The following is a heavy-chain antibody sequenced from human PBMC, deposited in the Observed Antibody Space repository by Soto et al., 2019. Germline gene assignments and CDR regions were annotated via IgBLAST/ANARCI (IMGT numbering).Heavy chain of an antibody. V-gene: IGHV3-30*18. CDR1: GFTFSSYG. D-gene: IGHD1-26*01. Sequence: QVQLVESGGGVVQPGKSLRLSCAVSGFTFSSYGMHWIRRAQGKGLEWVAVISYDGSEKYYADSVKGRFTISRDNSKNTLYLQMNSLRAEDTAVYYCPKQHDNGSYFQHWGQGTLVTVSS. CDR3: PKQHDNGSYFQH. J-gene: IGHJ1*01. CDR2: ISYDGSEK.